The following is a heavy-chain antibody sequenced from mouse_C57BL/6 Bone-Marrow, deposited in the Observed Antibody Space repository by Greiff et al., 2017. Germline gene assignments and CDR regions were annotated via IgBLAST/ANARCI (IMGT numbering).Heavy chain of an antibody. D-gene: IGHD2-4*01. J-gene: IGHJ4*01. CDR2: IDPSDSYT. CDR3: AGSTPLYYDCDEDAMDY. Sequence: QVQLQQPGAELVRPGTSVKLSCKASGYTFTSYWMHWVKQRPGQGLEWIGVIDPSDSYTNYNQKFKGKATLTVDPSSSTAYMQLSSLTSEYTAVYYCAGSTPLYYDCDEDAMDYWGQGTSVTVSS. V-gene: IGHV1-59*01. CDR1: GYTFTSYW.